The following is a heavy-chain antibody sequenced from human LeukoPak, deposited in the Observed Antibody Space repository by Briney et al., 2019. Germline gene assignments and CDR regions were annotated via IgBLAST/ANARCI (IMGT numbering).Heavy chain of an antibody. CDR2: IYYSGST. Sequence: SETLSLTCTVSGGSISSYYWSWIRQPPGKGLEWIGYIYYSGSTNYNPSLKSRVTISVDTSKNQFSLKLSSVTAADTAVYYCARIKYGSGSYRWFDPWGQGTLVTVSS. D-gene: IGHD3-10*01. CDR3: ARIKYGSGSYRWFDP. CDR1: GGSISSYY. J-gene: IGHJ5*02. V-gene: IGHV4-59*01.